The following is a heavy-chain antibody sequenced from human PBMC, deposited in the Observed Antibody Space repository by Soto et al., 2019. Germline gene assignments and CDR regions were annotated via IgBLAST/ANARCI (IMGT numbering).Heavy chain of an antibody. D-gene: IGHD6-19*01. CDR2: INPNSGGT. CDR1: GYTFSGFY. J-gene: IGHJ4*02. CDR3: ASAAVTGTAGLDF. V-gene: IGHV1-2*02. Sequence: VASVKVSCKASGYTFSGFYMHWVRRAPGQGLEWMGWINPNSGGTKSAEKFQGRVTMTRDTSISTAYMELSRLTSDDTAVYYCASAAVTGTAGLDFWGQGTQVTVSS.